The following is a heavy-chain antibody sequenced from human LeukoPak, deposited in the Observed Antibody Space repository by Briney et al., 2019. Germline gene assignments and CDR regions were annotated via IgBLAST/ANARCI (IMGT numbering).Heavy chain of an antibody. J-gene: IGHJ4*02. CDR2: IYYSGST. CDR1: GGSISSFY. CDR3: ARDGDGYNSPFDY. D-gene: IGHD5-24*01. V-gene: IGHV4-59*01. Sequence: SETLSLTCTVSGGSISSFYWSWIRQPAGKGLEWIGYIYYSGSTNYNPSLKSRVTISVDTSKNQFSLKLSSVTAADTAVYYCARDGDGYNSPFDYWGQGTLVTVSS.